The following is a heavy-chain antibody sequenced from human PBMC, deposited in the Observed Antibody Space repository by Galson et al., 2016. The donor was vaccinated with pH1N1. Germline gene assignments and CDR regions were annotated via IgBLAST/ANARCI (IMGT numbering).Heavy chain of an antibody. J-gene: IGHJ4*02. CDR1: GYTFTDYY. Sequence: SVKVSCKASGYTFTDYYIHWVRQAPGKGLEWMGWINPNSDVTKCAQKFQDRVTMTRDTSINTAYMELSGLTSDATAVYYCARDSKGGIPFHYWGQGTLVTLSS. CDR3: ARDSKGGIPFHY. CDR2: INPNSDVT. D-gene: IGHD1-26*01. V-gene: IGHV1-2*02.